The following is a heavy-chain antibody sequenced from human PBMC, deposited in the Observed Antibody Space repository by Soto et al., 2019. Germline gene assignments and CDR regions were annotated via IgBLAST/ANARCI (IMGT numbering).Heavy chain of an antibody. CDR2: ISAYNGNT. D-gene: IGHD3-10*01. Sequence: ASVKVSCKASGYTFTSYGISWVRQAPGQGLEWMGWISAYNGNTNYAQKLQGRVTMTTDTSTSTAYMELRSLRSDDTAVYYCAREVPRYGSGSYYSDYWGQGTLVTVSS. CDR3: AREVPRYGSGSYYSDY. V-gene: IGHV1-18*01. CDR1: GYTFTSYG. J-gene: IGHJ4*02.